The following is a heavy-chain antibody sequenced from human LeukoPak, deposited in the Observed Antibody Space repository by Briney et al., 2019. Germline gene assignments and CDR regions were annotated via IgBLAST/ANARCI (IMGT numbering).Heavy chain of an antibody. V-gene: IGHV3-21*01. D-gene: IGHD2-15*01. J-gene: IGHJ4*02. Sequence: GGSLRLSCAASGFTFSSYSMNWVRQAPGKGLEWVSSISSSSSYVYYADSVKGRFTISRDNAKNSPYLQMNSLRAEDTAVYYCARDTPVAVGFDYWGQGTLVTVSS. CDR3: ARDTPVAVGFDY. CDR2: ISSSSSYV. CDR1: GFTFSSYS.